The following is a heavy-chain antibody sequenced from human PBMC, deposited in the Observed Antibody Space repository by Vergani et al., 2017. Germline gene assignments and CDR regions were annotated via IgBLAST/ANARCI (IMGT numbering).Heavy chain of an antibody. D-gene: IGHD2-2*01. CDR1: GYTFTGYY. J-gene: IGHJ5*02. CDR3: AREAGSTSSGFDP. CDR2: INPNSGGT. V-gene: IGHV1-2*02. Sequence: QVQLVQSGAEVQKPGASVKVSCKASGYTFTGYYIHWVRQAPGQGLEWMGWINPNSGGTNYAQKFQGRVTMTRDTSISTAYMELSRLRSDDTAVYYCAREAGSTSSGFDPWGQGTLVTVSS.